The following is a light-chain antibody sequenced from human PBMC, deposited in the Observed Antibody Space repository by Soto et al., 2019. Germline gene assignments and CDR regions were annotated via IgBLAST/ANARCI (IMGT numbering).Light chain of an antibody. J-gene: IGLJ1*01. CDR2: DGI. V-gene: IGLV2-23*01. Sequence: QYALTQPASVSGSPGQSITISCTGPSSDVGRYILVSWYQQHPGKAPKLIIYDGIKRPSGVSNRFSGSQSGNTASLTISGLQAEDEADYYCCSYADSRASPYVFGTGTKLTVL. CDR3: CSYADSRASPYV. CDR1: SSDVGRYIL.